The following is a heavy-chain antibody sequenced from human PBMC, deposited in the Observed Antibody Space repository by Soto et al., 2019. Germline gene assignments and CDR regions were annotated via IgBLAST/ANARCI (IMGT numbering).Heavy chain of an antibody. CDR1: GFTFSSYA. Sequence: GGSLRLSCAASGFTFSSYAMHWVRQAPGKGLEYVSAISSNGGSTYYANSVMGRFTISRDNSKNTLYLQMGSLRAEDMAVYYCARHNWNDAYFDYWGQGTLVTVSS. CDR3: ARHNWNDAYFDY. CDR2: ISSNGGST. V-gene: IGHV3-64*01. D-gene: IGHD1-1*01. J-gene: IGHJ4*02.